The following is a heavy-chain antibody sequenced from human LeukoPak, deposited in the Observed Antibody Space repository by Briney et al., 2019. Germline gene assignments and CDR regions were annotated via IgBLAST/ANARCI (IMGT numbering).Heavy chain of an antibody. CDR3: ARHEGKYQLLWRYYFDY. Sequence: HGESLKISCKGSGCRFTSYWIGWVRQMPGKGLEWMGIIYPGDSDTRYSPSFQGQVTISADKSISTAYLQWSSLKASDTAMYYCARHEGKYQLLWRYYFDYWGQGTLVTVSS. V-gene: IGHV5-51*01. D-gene: IGHD2-2*01. CDR1: GCRFTSYW. J-gene: IGHJ4*02. CDR2: IYPGDSDT.